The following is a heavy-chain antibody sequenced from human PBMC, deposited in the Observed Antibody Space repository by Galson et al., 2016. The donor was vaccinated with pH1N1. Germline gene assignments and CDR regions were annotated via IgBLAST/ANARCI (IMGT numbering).Heavy chain of an antibody. V-gene: IGHV2-5*02. J-gene: IGHJ5*02. Sequence: PALVKPTQTLTLTCGFSGFSLSPNRVGVGWIRQPPGKALEWLALIYWDDDKRYSPSLKSRLTITKDTSKNQVVLTMTNTDPVDTATYYCAHSLYGDYVGWFDPWGQGTLVTVSS. CDR1: GFSLSPNRVG. D-gene: IGHD4-17*01. CDR3: AHSLYGDYVGWFDP. CDR2: IYWDDDK.